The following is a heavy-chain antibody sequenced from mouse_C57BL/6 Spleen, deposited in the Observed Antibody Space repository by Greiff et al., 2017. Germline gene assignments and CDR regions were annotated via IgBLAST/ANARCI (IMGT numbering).Heavy chain of an antibody. J-gene: IGHJ2*01. Sequence: EVNVVESEGGLVQPGSSMKLSCTASGFTFSDYYMAWVRQVPEKGLEWVANINYDGSSTYYLDSLKSRFIISRDNAKNILYLQMSSLKSEDTATYYCARDHYGSSYFDYWGQGTTLTVSS. CDR3: ARDHYGSSYFDY. CDR2: INYDGSST. CDR1: GFTFSDYY. V-gene: IGHV5-16*01. D-gene: IGHD1-1*01.